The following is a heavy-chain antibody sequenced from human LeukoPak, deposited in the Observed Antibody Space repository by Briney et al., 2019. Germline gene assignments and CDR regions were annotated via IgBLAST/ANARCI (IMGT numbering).Heavy chain of an antibody. V-gene: IGHV3-30*02. D-gene: IGHD3-10*01. CDR1: GFSFSTYG. CDR3: AKSNRDLLSHYYGVDV. J-gene: IGHJ6*02. Sequence: GGSLRLTCAASGFSFSTYGMHWLRQAPGKGPESVALIRHDGTETYHADSVKGRFTISRDDSKSTFYLQMNSLRPEDTAVYYCAKSNRDLLSHYYGVDVWGPGTT. CDR2: IRHDGTET.